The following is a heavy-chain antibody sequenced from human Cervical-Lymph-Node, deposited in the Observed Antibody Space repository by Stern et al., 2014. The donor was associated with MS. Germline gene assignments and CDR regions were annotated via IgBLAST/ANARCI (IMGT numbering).Heavy chain of an antibody. Sequence: VQLLQSGPGLVKPSQTLSLTCDISGDSVSTNSAAWNWIRQSPSRGLEWLGRTYYRSKWYNDYALSVKSRMTINPDTSKNQFSLQLNSVTPEDTAVYYCARAGLRDFYFYGMDVWGQGTTVTVSS. D-gene: IGHD2-8*01. CDR3: ARAGLRDFYFYGMDV. V-gene: IGHV6-1*01. J-gene: IGHJ6*02. CDR2: TYYRSKWYN. CDR1: GDSVSTNSAA.